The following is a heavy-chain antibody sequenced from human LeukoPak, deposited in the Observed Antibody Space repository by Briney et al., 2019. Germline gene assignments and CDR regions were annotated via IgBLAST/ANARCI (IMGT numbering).Heavy chain of an antibody. CDR3: ARFPPYYFDSSGYYYGGYFDY. CDR2: FYPGDSDT. Sequence: GESLKISCKGSGYSFTNYWIAWVRQMPGKGLEWMGIFYPGDSDTRYSPSFQGQVTISADKSISTAYLQWSSLKASDTAMYYCARFPPYYFDSSGYYYGGYFDYWGQGTLVTVSS. D-gene: IGHD3-22*01. V-gene: IGHV5-51*01. CDR1: GYSFTNYW. J-gene: IGHJ4*02.